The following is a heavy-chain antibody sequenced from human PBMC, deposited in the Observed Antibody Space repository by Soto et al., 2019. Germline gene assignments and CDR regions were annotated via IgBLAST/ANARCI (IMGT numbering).Heavy chain of an antibody. Sequence: SVKVSCKASGGTFISYAISWVRQAPGQGLEWMGGIIPIFGTANYAQKFQGRVTITADESTSTAYMELSSLRSEDTAVYYCARGPDIVVVVAATPGWFDPWGQGTLVTVSS. D-gene: IGHD2-15*01. V-gene: IGHV1-69*13. CDR3: ARGPDIVVVVAATPGWFDP. CDR2: IIPIFGTA. CDR1: GGTFISYA. J-gene: IGHJ5*02.